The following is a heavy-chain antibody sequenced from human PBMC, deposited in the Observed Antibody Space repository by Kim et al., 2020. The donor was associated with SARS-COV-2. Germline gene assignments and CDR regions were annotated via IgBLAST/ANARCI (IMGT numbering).Heavy chain of an antibody. V-gene: IGHV4-34*01. CDR3: ARIFGRSGCPY. CDR2: T. D-gene: IGHD6-19*01. Sequence: TNYNPSLKRRVTISVDTSKNQVSLKRSSVPAADTAVYYCARIFGRSGCPYWGQGTLVTVSS. J-gene: IGHJ4*02.